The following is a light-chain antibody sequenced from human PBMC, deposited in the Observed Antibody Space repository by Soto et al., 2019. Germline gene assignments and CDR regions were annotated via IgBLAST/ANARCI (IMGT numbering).Light chain of an antibody. CDR3: QHSGEFRWT. V-gene: IGKV3-20*01. CDR2: GAS. J-gene: IGKJ1*01. CDR1: QSVNKAY. Sequence: IMLTHSPCNDGLSPRSRATLSFRASQSVNKAYLVWYQVKPGQAPRRLIYGASSRATGIPDRFSGRGFGTDFTLTISRLEPEDFAVYYCQHSGEFRWTFGQGTKVDI.